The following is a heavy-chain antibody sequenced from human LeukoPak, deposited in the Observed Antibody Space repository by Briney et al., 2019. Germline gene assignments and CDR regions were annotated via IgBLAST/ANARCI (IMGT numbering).Heavy chain of an antibody. CDR1: CGSFSGYF. CDR2: INHSGST. J-gene: IGHJ4*02. V-gene: IGHV4-34*01. Sequence: SETLSLTCAVYCGSFSGYFWSWIRQPPGKGLEWIGEINHSGSTDYNPSLKSRVTMSIDTSNKQFSLKLSSVTAADTAVYYCARGPNFDYWGQGTLVTVSS. CDR3: ARGPNFDY.